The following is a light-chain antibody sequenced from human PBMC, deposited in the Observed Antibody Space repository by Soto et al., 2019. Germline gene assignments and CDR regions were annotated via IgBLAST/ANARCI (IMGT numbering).Light chain of an antibody. CDR2: DVS. J-gene: IGLJ1*01. CDR1: SSDVGGYNY. CDR3: SPYIPNNSTYV. Sequence: QSALTQPASVSGSPGQSITISCTGTSSDVGGYNYVSWYQHHPGKAPKRMIHDVSNRLSGVSNRFSGSKSGNTASLTISGLQAEDEADYYCSPYIPNNSTYVFGTGTKSPS. V-gene: IGLV2-14*03.